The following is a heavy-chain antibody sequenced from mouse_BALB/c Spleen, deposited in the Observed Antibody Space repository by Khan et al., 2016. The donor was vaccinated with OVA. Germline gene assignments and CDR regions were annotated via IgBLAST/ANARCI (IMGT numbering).Heavy chain of an antibody. CDR1: GYTFTDYY. CDR2: VNPNNGDT. Sequence: EVQLQQSGPELVKPGASVKMSCKASGYTFTDYYMKWVKQNHGKSLEWIGDVNPNNGDTFYNQKFKDRATLTVDKSSGTAYMQLNSLTSEDSAVYYCTRGLVDVWGAGTTVTFSS. CDR3: TRGLVDV. V-gene: IGHV1-26*01. J-gene: IGHJ1*01.